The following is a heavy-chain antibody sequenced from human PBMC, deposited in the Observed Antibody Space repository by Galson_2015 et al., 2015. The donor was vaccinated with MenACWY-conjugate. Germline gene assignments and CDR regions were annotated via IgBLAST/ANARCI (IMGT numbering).Heavy chain of an antibody. J-gene: IGHJ6*02. CDR2: IYPDDSNT. V-gene: IGHV5-51*01. CDR3: ARQRGYYASGTVYYYGLDV. CDR1: GYRFTNYW. Sequence: QSGAEVKKPGESLKISCRASGYRFTNYWIGWVRQMPGKGLEWMGIIYPDDSNTRYSPSFQGQVTISADKSISTAYLQWSGLRASDTAMYYCARQRGYYASGTVYYYGLDVWGQGTTVTVSS. D-gene: IGHD3-10*01.